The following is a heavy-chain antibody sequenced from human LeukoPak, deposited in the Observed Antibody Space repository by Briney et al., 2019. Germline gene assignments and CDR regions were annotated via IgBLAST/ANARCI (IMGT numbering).Heavy chain of an antibody. D-gene: IGHD1-26*01. CDR1: GGSFSGYY. Sequence: PSETLSLTCAVYGGSFSGYYWSWIRQPPGKGLEWIGNIYYSGSTYYNPSLKSRVTISVDTSKNQFSLKLSSVTAADTAVYYCARHLGSELDYWGQGTLVTVSS. CDR3: ARHLGSELDY. V-gene: IGHV4-34*01. J-gene: IGHJ4*02. CDR2: IYYSGST.